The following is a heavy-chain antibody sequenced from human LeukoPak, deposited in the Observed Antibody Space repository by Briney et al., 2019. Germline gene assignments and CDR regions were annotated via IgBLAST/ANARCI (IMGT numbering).Heavy chain of an antibody. V-gene: IGHV1-46*01. D-gene: IGHD5-24*01. CDR3: ARDNSVRDEAWWFNP. Sequence: ASVKVSCKASGCTFINNWMHCVRQAPGQGLEWIKFQGRVTLTRDMSTSTDYLELSSLRSEDTAVYYCARDNSVRDEAWWFNPWGQGTLVTVSS. J-gene: IGHJ5*02. CDR1: GCTFINNW.